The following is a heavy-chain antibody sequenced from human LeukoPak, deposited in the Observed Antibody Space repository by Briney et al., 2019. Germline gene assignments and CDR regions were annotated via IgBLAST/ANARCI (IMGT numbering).Heavy chain of an antibody. CDR2: ITSGGAST. D-gene: IGHD3-16*01. CDR3: TRQRRGTYYAFDS. J-gene: IGHJ4*02. CDR1: GFSISDYY. V-gene: IGHV3-11*01. Sequence: GGSLRPSCDASGFSISDYYMSWIRQSPGKGLEWISYITSGGASTNYADSVKGRLTISRDKAKNSVALQLNSLRAEDTAVYYCTRQRRGTYYAFDSWGQGTLVTVSS.